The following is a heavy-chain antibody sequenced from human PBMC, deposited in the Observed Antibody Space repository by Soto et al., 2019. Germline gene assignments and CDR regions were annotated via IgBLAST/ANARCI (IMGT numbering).Heavy chain of an antibody. D-gene: IGHD2-2*01. V-gene: IGHV4-4*02. CDR2: IYHSGST. J-gene: IGHJ4*02. Sequence: SETLSLTCAVSGDSISSSNWWSWVRQPPGKGLEWIGDIYHSGSTNYNPSLKSRVTLSVDKSKNHFSLTLTSVTAADTAVYYCARLATSWFLWGQGTLVTVSS. CDR1: GDSISSSNW. CDR3: ARLATSWFL.